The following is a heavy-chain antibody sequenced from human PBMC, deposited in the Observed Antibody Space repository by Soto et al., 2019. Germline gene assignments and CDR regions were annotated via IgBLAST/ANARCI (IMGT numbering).Heavy chain of an antibody. CDR1: GFTFDDYA. J-gene: IGHJ3*02. CDR2: INWNGGSI. CDR3: VKDIVAVTANAFHI. Sequence: EVQLVESGGGLVQPGRSLRLSCAASGFTFDDYAMHWVRQAPGKGLEWVSGINWNGGSIGYGDSVKGRFTISRDNAKNSLYLQMNSLRAEDTAFYCCVKDIVAVTANAFHIWGQGTMVTVSS. D-gene: IGHD6-19*01. V-gene: IGHV3-9*01.